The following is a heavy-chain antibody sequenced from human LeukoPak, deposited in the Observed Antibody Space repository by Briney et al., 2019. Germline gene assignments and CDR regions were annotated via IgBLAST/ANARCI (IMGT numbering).Heavy chain of an antibody. CDR3: AKDKPGPPYCSGNNCFDAFDS. V-gene: IGHV1-69*05. CDR2: IIPIFGTA. Sequence: ASVKVSCKASGGTFSSYAISWVRQAPGQGLEWMGGIIPIFGTANYAQKFQGRVTITTDESTSTAYMELSSLRSEDTAVYYCAKDKPGPPYCSGNNCFDAFDSWGQGTMVTVS. D-gene: IGHD2-15*01. CDR1: GGTFSSYA. J-gene: IGHJ3*02.